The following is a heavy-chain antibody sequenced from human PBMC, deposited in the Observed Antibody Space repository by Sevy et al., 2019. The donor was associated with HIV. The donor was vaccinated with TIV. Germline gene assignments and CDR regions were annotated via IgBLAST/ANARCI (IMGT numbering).Heavy chain of an antibody. CDR1: ADSVSSSTHY. Sequence: SESLSLTCTVSADSVSSSTHYWGWIRQPPGNGLEWIGSIYYSGRTYYNPSLKSRVTISVDTSKNHFSLKLTSVTAADTAVYFCARIYSISPYTEYYFDYWGQGILVTVSS. CDR3: ARIYSISPYTEYYFDY. V-gene: IGHV4-39*02. J-gene: IGHJ4*02. D-gene: IGHD6-6*01. CDR2: IYYSGRT.